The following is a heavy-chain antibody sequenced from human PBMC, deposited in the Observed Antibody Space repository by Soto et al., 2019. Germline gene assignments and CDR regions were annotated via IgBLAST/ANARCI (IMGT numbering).Heavy chain of an antibody. Sequence: SVKVSCKASGGTFSSYAISWVRQAPGQGLEWMGGTIPIFGTANYAQKFQGRVTITADESTSTAYMELSSLRSEDTAVYYCAREDIVVVPAARKDYYYYYGMDVWGQGTTVTVSS. CDR2: TIPIFGTA. CDR1: GGTFSSYA. D-gene: IGHD2-2*01. J-gene: IGHJ6*02. V-gene: IGHV1-69*13. CDR3: AREDIVVVPAARKDYYYYYGMDV.